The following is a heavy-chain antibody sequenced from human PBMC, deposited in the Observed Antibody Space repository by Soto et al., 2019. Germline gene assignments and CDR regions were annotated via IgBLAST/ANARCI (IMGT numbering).Heavy chain of an antibody. CDR2: ISAYNGNT. J-gene: IGHJ5*02. CDR3: VRLKLRLGELSFNWFDP. Sequence: QVQLVQSGAEVKKPGASVKVSCKASGYTFTSYGISWVRQAPGQGLAWMGWISAYNGNTNYAQKLQGRVTMTTDTSTSTAYMELRSLRSDDTAVYYCVRLKLRLGELSFNWFDPWGQGTLVTVSS. V-gene: IGHV1-18*01. D-gene: IGHD3-16*02. CDR1: GYTFTSYG.